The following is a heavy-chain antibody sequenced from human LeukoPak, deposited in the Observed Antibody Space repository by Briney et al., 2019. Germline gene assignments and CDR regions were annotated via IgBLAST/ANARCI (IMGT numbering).Heavy chain of an antibody. CDR1: GFTFSSYS. V-gene: IGHV3-23*01. J-gene: IGHJ4*02. CDR2: ISGSGGST. Sequence: GGSLRLSCAASGFTFSSYSMNWVRQAPGKGLEWVSAISGSGGSTYYADSVKGRFTISRDNSKNTLYLQMNSLRAEDTAVYYCAKEGVGYSYGYLDYFDYWGQGTLVTVSS. CDR3: AKEGVGYSYGYLDYFDY. D-gene: IGHD5-18*01.